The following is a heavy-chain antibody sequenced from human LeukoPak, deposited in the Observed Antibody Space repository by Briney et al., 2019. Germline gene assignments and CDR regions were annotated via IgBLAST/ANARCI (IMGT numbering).Heavy chain of an antibody. CDR3: ARGTPVGDY. D-gene: IGHD1-26*01. V-gene: IGHV4-59*12. CDR2: VYYSGST. Sequence: SETLSLTCTGSGGSISNYYWSWIRQPPGKGLEWIGNVYYSGSTNYNPSLKSRVTISVDTSTNQFSLNRRSVDAADTAVYSCARGTPVGDYWGQGTLVTVSS. J-gene: IGHJ4*02. CDR1: GGSISNYY.